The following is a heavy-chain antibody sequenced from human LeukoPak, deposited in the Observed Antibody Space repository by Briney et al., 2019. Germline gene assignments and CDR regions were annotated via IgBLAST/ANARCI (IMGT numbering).Heavy chain of an antibody. CDR3: ASNSWDENYFDY. CDR2: IYYSGST. Sequence: SETLSLTCTVSGGSISSYYWSWIRQPPGKGLEWIGYIYYSGSTNYNPPLKSRVTLSVDTSKNQFSLKLSSVTAAETAVYYCASNSWDENYFDYWGQGTLVTVSS. D-gene: IGHD2-15*01. V-gene: IGHV4-59*01. CDR1: GGSISSYY. J-gene: IGHJ4*02.